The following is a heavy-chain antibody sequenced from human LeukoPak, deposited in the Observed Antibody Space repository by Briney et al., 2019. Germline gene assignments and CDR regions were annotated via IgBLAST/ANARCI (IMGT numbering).Heavy chain of an antibody. V-gene: IGHV3-23*01. D-gene: IGHD2-2*01. CDR3: AMGQDIVVIPAAFYDY. CDR2: ISPSGDST. CDR1: AFTFSSYG. Sequence: GRPLRLSCAASAFTFSSYGMNWVRQAPGKGLEWDSAISPSGDSTSYADSVKGRSTISRDNSKNTLYMQMNSLRAEDTAVYYCAMGQDIVVIPAAFYDYWGQGTLVTVSS. J-gene: IGHJ4*02.